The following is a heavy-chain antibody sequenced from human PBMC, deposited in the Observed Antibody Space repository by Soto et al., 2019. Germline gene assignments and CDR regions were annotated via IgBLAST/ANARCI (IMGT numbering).Heavy chain of an antibody. CDR2: ISTRSSYM. CDR3: ARALSNYGDYVGVFDY. V-gene: IGHV3-21*01. Sequence: EVQLVESGGGLVKPGGSLRLSCAASGFTFSNYRMNWFRQAPGKGLEWVSSISTRSSYMYYADSVKGRFTISRDNAKNSLYLQMNSLRAEDTAVYYCARALSNYGDYVGVFDYWGQGTLVTVSS. CDR1: GFTFSNYR. D-gene: IGHD4-17*01. J-gene: IGHJ4*02.